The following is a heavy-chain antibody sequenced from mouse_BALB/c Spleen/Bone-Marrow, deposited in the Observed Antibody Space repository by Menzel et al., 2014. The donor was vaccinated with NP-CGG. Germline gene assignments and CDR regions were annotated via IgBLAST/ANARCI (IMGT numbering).Heavy chain of an antibody. CDR3: ARRDWDGGYYFDY. V-gene: IGHV1S34*01. D-gene: IGHD4-1*01. J-gene: IGHJ2*01. CDR2: ISCYNGAT. Sequence: LVKTGASVKISCKASGYSFTGYYMHWVKQSHGKSLEWIGYISCYNGATSYNQKFKGKATFTVDTSSSTAYMQFNSLTSVDSAVYYCARRDWDGGYYFDYWGQGTTLTVSS. CDR1: GYSFTGYY.